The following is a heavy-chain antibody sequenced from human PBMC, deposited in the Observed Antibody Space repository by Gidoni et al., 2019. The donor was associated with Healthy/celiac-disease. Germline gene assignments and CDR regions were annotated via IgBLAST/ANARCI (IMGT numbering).Heavy chain of an antibody. CDR2: INHSGST. Sequence: QVQLQQWGAGLLTPSETLSLTCAVYGGSFSGYYWSWIRQPPGKGLEWIGEINHSGSTNYNPSLKSRVTISVDTSKNQFSLKLSSVTAADTAVYYCARGRSSSWAYYYYYMDVWGKGTTVTVSS. J-gene: IGHJ6*03. CDR3: ARGRSSSWAYYYYYMDV. CDR1: GGSFSGYY. D-gene: IGHD6-13*01. V-gene: IGHV4-34*01.